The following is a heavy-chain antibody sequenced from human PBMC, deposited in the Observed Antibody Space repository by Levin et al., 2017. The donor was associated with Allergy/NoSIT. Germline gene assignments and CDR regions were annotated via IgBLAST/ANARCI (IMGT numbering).Heavy chain of an antibody. V-gene: IGHV1-69*13. D-gene: IGHD5-24*01. CDR3: ARGRKEMTHHDAFDI. CDR2: IIPIFGTA. CDR1: GGTFSSYA. J-gene: IGHJ3*02. Sequence: ASVKVSCKASGGTFSSYAISWVRQAPGQGLEWMGGIIPIFGTANYAQKFQGRVTITADEFTSTAYMELSSLRSEDTAVYYCARGRKEMTHHDAFDIWGQGTMVTVSS.